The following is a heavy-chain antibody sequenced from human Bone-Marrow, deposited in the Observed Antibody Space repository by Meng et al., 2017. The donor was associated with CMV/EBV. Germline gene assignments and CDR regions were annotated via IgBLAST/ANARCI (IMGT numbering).Heavy chain of an antibody. J-gene: IGHJ4*02. CDR1: GGSISSSSYY. Sequence: SETLSLTCTVSGGSISSSSYYWGWIRQPPGKGLEWIGSIYYSGSTNYNPSLKSRVTISVDTSKNQFSLKLSSVTAADTAVYYCARVLGTMVRGEFDYWGQGTLVTVSS. CDR2: IYYSGST. D-gene: IGHD3-10*01. V-gene: IGHV4-39*07. CDR3: ARVLGTMVRGEFDY.